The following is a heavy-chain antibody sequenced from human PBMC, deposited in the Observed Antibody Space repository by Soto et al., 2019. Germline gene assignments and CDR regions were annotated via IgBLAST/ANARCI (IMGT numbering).Heavy chain of an antibody. CDR3: ARDLYGDYCFDY. CDR2: ISYDGSNK. V-gene: IGHV3-30-3*01. D-gene: IGHD4-17*01. J-gene: IGHJ4*02. CDR1: GFTFSSYA. Sequence: VESRIISCAASGFTFSSYAMHWVRQAPGKGLEWVAVISYDGSNKYYADSVKGRFTISRDNSKNTLYLQMNSLRAEDTAVYYCARDLYGDYCFDYWGQGTLVTVSS.